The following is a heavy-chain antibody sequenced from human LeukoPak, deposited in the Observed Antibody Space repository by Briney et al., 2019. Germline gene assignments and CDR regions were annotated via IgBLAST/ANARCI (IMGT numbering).Heavy chain of an antibody. CDR1: GGSFSGYY. D-gene: IGHD3-22*01. CDR3: ASLRPDYYDSSGYSGSPYYYYGVDV. CDR2: INHSGST. J-gene: IGHJ6*02. Sequence: NPSETLSLTCAVYGGSFSGYYWSWIRQPPGKGLEWIGEINHSGSTNYNPSLKSRVTISVDTSKNQFSLKLSSVTAADTAVYYCASLRPDYYDSSGYSGSPYYYYGVDVWGQGTTVTVSS. V-gene: IGHV4-34*01.